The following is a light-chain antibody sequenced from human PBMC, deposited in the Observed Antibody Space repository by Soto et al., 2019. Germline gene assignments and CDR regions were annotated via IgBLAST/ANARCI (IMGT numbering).Light chain of an antibody. J-gene: IGKJ1*01. CDR1: QSVLKSSNNKNH. CDR2: WAS. V-gene: IGKV4-1*01. CDR3: QQYYSPPAM. Sequence: DIVMTQSPDSLAVSLGERATINCKSSQSVLKSSNNKNHLAWYQQKPGQPPRLLIYWASMRESGVPDRFSGGGSGTDFTLTISSLQAEDAAVYYCQQYYSPPAMFGQGIKVEI.